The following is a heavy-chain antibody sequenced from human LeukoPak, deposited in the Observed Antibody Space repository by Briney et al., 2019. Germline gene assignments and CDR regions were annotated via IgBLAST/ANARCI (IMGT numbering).Heavy chain of an antibody. Sequence: GESLKISCKDSGYSFTSYWIGWVRQMPGKGLEWMGIIYPANSDTRYSPSFQGQVTISADKSIDTAYLQWSSLKASDTAMYYCAMARNGDFYWHFDYWGQGTQVTVSS. CDR1: GYSFTSYW. CDR3: AMARNGDFYWHFDY. V-gene: IGHV5-51*01. D-gene: IGHD2-8*01. CDR2: IYPANSDT. J-gene: IGHJ4*02.